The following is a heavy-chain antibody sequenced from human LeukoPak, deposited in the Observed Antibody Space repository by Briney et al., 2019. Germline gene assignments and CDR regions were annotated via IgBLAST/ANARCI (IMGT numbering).Heavy chain of an antibody. J-gene: IGHJ4*02. CDR2: IYYSGST. D-gene: IGHD2-21*02. CDR3: ARVVVVTAIIDY. CDR1: GGSISSYY. V-gene: IGHV4-39*07. Sequence: SETLSLTCTVSGGSISSYYWGWIRQPPGKGLEWIGSIYYSGSTYYNPSLKSRVTISVDTSKNQFSLKLSSVTAADTAVYYCARVVVVTAIIDYWGQGTLVTVSS.